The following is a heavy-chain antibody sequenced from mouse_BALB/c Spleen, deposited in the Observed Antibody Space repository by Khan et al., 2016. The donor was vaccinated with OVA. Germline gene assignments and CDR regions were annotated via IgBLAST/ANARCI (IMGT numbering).Heavy chain of an antibody. D-gene: IGHD2-3*01. CDR1: GYSITSDYA. Sequence: EVKLEESGPGLMKPSQSLSLTCTVTGYSITSDYAWNWLRQFPGNKLEWMGYISSSGSTNYNPALKSRISITRDTSKNQFFLQLNSVTTEDTATYYCARDGSRYNYAMDYWGQGTSVTVSS. V-gene: IGHV3-2*02. CDR3: ARDGSRYNYAMDY. J-gene: IGHJ4*01. CDR2: ISSSGST.